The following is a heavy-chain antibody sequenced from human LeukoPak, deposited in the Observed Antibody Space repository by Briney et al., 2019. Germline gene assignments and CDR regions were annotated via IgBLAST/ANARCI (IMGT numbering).Heavy chain of an antibody. CDR2: MKQDGSTR. J-gene: IGHJ4*02. D-gene: IGHD1-26*01. V-gene: IGHV3-7*01. CDR3: ARGQVGALDF. Sequence: GGSLRPSCAVFGFTARSYWTAPVRQAPGKGRGGWVDMKQDGSTRHYVDSVKGRFTVSGDNAKNSFYLRMSSLRAEDTAIYYCARGQVGALDFWGLGSLVTVSS. CDR1: GFTARSYW.